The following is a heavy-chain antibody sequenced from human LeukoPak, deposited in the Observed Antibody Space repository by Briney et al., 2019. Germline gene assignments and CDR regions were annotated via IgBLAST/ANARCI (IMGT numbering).Heavy chain of an antibody. Sequence: PSETLSLTCTVSGGSINSYYWSWIRQPPGKGLEWIGYIYYCGSTNYNPSLKSRVTISVDTSKNQFSLKLSSVTAADTAVYYCARDHVGWFDPWGQGTLVTVSS. CDR1: GGSINSYY. CDR2: IYYCGST. J-gene: IGHJ5*02. V-gene: IGHV4-59*01. CDR3: ARDHVGWFDP.